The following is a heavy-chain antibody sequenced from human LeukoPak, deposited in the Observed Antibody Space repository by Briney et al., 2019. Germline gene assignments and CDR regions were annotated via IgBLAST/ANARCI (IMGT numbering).Heavy chain of an antibody. Sequence: GGSLRLSCAASGFTFSSYAMSWVRQARGKGLEWVSAISGSGGSTYYADSVKGRFTISRDNSKNTLYLQMNSLRAEDTAVYYCAKGAGQQLVLCNMDYWGQGTLVTVSS. CDR2: ISGSGGST. CDR3: AKGAGQQLVLCNMDY. V-gene: IGHV3-23*01. J-gene: IGHJ4*02. D-gene: IGHD6-13*01. CDR1: GFTFSSYA.